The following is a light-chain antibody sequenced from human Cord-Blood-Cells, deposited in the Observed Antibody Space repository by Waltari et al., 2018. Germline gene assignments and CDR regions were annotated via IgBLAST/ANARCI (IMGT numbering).Light chain of an antibody. V-gene: IGLV3-19*01. J-gene: IGLJ2*01. CDR3: NSRDSSGNHLV. CDR1: SLRTYH. CDR2: GKN. Sequence: SSELTQDPAVSAALGQTVRITCQGDSLRTYHESWYQQKPGQAPVLVIYGKNNRPSGIPDRFSGSSSGNTASLTITGAQAEDEADYYCNSRDSSGNHLVFGGGTKLTVL.